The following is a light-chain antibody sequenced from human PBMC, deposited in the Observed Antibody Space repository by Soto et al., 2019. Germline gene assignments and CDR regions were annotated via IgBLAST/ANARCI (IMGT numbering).Light chain of an antibody. CDR2: YDD. V-gene: IGLV1-36*01. CDR3: AAWDDSLNAAV. J-gene: IGLJ2*01. CDR1: SSNIGNNA. Sequence: QSVLTQPPSVSAAPRQRVTISCSGSSSNIGNNAVNWYQQLPGKAPKLLIYYDDLLPSGVSDRFSGSKSGTSASLAISGLQSEDEADYYCAAWDDSLNAAVFGGGTPLTVL.